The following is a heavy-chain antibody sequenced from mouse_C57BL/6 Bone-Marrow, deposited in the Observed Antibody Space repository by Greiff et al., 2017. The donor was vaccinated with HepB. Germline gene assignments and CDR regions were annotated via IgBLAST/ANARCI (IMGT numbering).Heavy chain of an antibody. Sequence: QVQLQQSGPELVKPGASVKISCKASGYAFSSSWMNWVKQRPGKGLEWIGRIYPGDGDTNYNGKFKGKATLPADKSSSTAYMQLSSLTSEDSAFYFCARSPAQAAWFAYWGQGTLVTVSA. V-gene: IGHV1-82*01. J-gene: IGHJ3*01. CDR2: IYPGDGDT. D-gene: IGHD3-2*02. CDR3: ARSPAQAAWFAY. CDR1: GYAFSSSW.